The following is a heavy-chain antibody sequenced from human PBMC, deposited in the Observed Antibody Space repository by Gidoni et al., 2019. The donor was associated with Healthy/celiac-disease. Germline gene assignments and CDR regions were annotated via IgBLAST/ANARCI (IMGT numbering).Heavy chain of an antibody. Sequence: QVQLQQWGAGLLKPSETLSLTCAVYGGSFSGYYWSWSRQPPGKGLEWIGEIKHSGSTNYNPSLKSRVTISVDTSKNQFSLKLSSVTAADTAVYYCARGRGSGSLDYWGQGTLVTVSS. CDR2: IKHSGST. CDR3: ARGRGSGSLDY. D-gene: IGHD1-26*01. CDR1: GGSFSGYY. V-gene: IGHV4-34*01. J-gene: IGHJ4*02.